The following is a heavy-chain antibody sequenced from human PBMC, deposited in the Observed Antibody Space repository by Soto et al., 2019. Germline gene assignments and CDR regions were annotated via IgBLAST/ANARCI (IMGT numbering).Heavy chain of an antibody. D-gene: IGHD6-19*01. Sequence: ASVKVSCKASGYTFTIYAMHWVRQAPGQRLEWMGWINAGNGNTKYSQKFQGRVTITRDTSASTAYMELSSLRSEDTAVYYCARVSAKRYSSGQGYWGQGTLVTVSS. CDR2: INAGNGNT. V-gene: IGHV1-3*01. J-gene: IGHJ4*02. CDR3: ARVSAKRYSSGQGY. CDR1: GYTFTIYA.